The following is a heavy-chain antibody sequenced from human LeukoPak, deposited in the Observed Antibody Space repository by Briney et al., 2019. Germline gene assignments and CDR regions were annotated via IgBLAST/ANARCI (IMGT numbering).Heavy chain of an antibody. Sequence: SETLSLTCAVYGGSFSGYYWSWIRQPPEKGLEWIGEINHSGSTNYNPSLKSRVTISVDTSKNQFSLKLSSVTAADTAVYYCARIYCSSTSCYSFDYWGQGTLVTVSS. D-gene: IGHD2-2*02. J-gene: IGHJ4*02. CDR2: INHSGST. CDR1: GGSFSGYY. CDR3: ARIYCSSTSCYSFDY. V-gene: IGHV4-34*01.